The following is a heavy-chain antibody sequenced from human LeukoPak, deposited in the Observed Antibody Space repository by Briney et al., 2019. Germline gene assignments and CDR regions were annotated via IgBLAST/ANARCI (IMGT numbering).Heavy chain of an antibody. CDR2: VFYSGST. Sequence: SETLSLTCTVSGGSISSHYWSWIRQPPGKGLEWIGYVFYSGSTKYNPSLKSRAIISIDTSKSQFSLKLSSLTAADTAVYYCARLLDAFDIWGQGTVVTVSS. CDR3: ARLLDAFDI. J-gene: IGHJ3*02. V-gene: IGHV4-59*11. CDR1: GGSISSHY.